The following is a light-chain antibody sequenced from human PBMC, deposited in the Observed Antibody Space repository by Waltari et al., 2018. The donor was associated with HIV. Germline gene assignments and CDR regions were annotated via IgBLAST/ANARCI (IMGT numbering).Light chain of an antibody. Sequence: QSVLTQPPAVSAAPGQTVTISCSGSSSNIANNYVSWYQQLPGTAPKLLIYDNNRRSSGIPDRFSGSQSGTSAPLAIAGLQTGDEADYYCGTWDTSLSAGVFGGGTKVTVL. CDR1: SSNIANNY. CDR2: DNN. CDR3: GTWDTSLSAGV. J-gene: IGLJ2*01. V-gene: IGLV1-51*01.